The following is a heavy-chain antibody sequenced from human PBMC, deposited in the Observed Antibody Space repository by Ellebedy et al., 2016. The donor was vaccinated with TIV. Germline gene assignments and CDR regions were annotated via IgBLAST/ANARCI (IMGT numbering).Heavy chain of an antibody. V-gene: IGHV4-39*01. CDR3: ARRDCSGGSCYSNWFDP. D-gene: IGHD2-15*01. J-gene: IGHJ5*02. CDR1: GGSISSSSYY. Sequence: MPSETLSLTCTVSGGSISSSSYYWGWIRQPPGKGLEWIGSIYYSGSTYYNPSPKSRVTISVDTSKNQFSLKLSSVTAADTAVYYCARRDCSGGSCYSNWFDPWGQGTLVTVSS. CDR2: IYYSGST.